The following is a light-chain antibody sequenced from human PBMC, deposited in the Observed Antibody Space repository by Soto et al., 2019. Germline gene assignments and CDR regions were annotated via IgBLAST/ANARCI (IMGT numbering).Light chain of an antibody. V-gene: IGKV1-5*03. CDR3: QQDGGNSPWT. CDR2: KAS. J-gene: IGKJ1*01. Sequence: DIQMTQSPSTLSASVGDRVTITCRASQRIDSWLAWYQQKPGKTPKVLISKASILESGVPSRFSGSASGIEFTLTISSLQAEDFATDYCQQDGGNSPWTFGQGTKVEIK. CDR1: QRIDSW.